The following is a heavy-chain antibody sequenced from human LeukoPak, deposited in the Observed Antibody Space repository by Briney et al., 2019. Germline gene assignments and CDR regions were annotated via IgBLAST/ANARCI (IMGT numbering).Heavy chain of an antibody. J-gene: IGHJ4*02. CDR3: ARDNGHYSSSLES. D-gene: IGHD6-13*01. CDR1: GFTFSSYS. V-gene: IGHV3-21*01. Sequence: PGGSLRLSCAASGFTFSSYSMNWVRQAPGKGLEWVSSISSSSSYIYYADSVKGRFTISRDNAKNSLYLQMNSLRADDTAVYYCARDNGHYSSSLESWGQGTLVTVSS. CDR2: ISSSSSYI.